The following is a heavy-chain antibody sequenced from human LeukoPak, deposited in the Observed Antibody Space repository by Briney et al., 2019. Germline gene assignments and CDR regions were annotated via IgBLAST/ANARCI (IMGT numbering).Heavy chain of an antibody. J-gene: IGHJ4*02. Sequence: SETLSLTCAVYGGSFSGYYWSWIRQPPGKGLEWIGEINHSGSTNYNPSLKSRVTISVDTSKNQFSLKLSSVTAADTAVYYCASSGSYFYYYFDYWGQGTLVTVSS. CDR2: INHSGST. CDR3: ASSGSYFYYYFDY. D-gene: IGHD1-26*01. CDR1: GGSFSGYY. V-gene: IGHV4-34*01.